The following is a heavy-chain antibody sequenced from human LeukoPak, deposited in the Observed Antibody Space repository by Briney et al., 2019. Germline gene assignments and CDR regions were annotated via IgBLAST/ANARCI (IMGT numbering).Heavy chain of an antibody. CDR1: GFTFRSHA. V-gene: IGHV3-30*04. D-gene: IGHD3-22*01. Sequence: GGSLRLSCTASGFTFRSHAMHWVRQAPGKGLEWVAVISIAGSTKYYADSVKGRFTISRDNSKNTPYMQMNSLRDEDTAVYYCARDGSTMKVADPLDYWGQGTLVTVSS. J-gene: IGHJ4*02. CDR2: ISIAGSTK. CDR3: ARDGSTMKVADPLDY.